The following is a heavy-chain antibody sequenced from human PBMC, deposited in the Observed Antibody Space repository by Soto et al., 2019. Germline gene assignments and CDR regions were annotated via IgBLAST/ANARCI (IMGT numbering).Heavy chain of an antibody. CDR1: GYTFTSYD. CDR2: MNPNSGNT. CDR3: ASGGRGVTVVTYYYCGMDV. D-gene: IGHD2-15*01. Sequence: QVQLVQSGTEVKKPGASVKVSCKASGYTFTSYDINWVRQATGQGLEWMGWMNPNSGNTGYAQKFQGRVTMTRNTSISTAYMELSSLRSEDTAVYYCASGGRGVTVVTYYYCGMDVWGQGTTVTVSS. J-gene: IGHJ6*02. V-gene: IGHV1-8*01.